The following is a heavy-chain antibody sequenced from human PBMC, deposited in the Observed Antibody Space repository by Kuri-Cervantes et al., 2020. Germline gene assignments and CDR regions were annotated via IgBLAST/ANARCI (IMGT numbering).Heavy chain of an antibody. D-gene: IGHD5-12*01. V-gene: IGHV3-66*03. Sequence: GESLKISCAASGFTFSSYAMSWVRQAPGKGLEWVSVIYSSGSTYYADSVKGRFTISRDNSKNTLYLQMNSLRAEDTAVYYCARDHGLHQIATILFSLIYWGQGTLVTVSS. CDR2: IYSSGST. CDR1: GFTFSSYA. J-gene: IGHJ4*02. CDR3: ARDHGLHQIATILFSLIY.